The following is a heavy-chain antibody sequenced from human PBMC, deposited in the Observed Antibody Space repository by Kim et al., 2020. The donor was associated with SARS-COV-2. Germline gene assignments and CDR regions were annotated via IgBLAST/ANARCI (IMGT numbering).Heavy chain of an antibody. V-gene: IGHV1-18*01. Sequence: ASVKVSCKASGYIFTTYGFTWVRQAPGQGLEWVGWISASSGKTSYAQKFQVRVTMTTDASTTTAYMDLGSLKSDDTAVYYCARSGGVAIFGVVTASPDYWGQGTLVTVSS. CDR3: ARSGGVAIFGVVTASPDY. D-gene: IGHD3-3*01. J-gene: IGHJ4*02. CDR1: GYIFTTYG. CDR2: ISASSGKT.